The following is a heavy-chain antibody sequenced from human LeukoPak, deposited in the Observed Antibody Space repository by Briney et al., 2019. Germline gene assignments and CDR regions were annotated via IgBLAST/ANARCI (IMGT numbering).Heavy chain of an antibody. CDR3: TRESSLPL. CDR1: GFTFGDYA. Sequence: GGSLRLSCTASGFTFGDYAMSWVRQAPEKGLEWVGFIRSKAYGGTTEYAASVKGRFTISRDDSKSIAYLQMNSLKTEDTAVYYCTRESSLPLWGQGTMVTVSS. J-gene: IGHJ3*01. V-gene: IGHV3-49*04. D-gene: IGHD5/OR15-5a*01. CDR2: IRSKAYGGTT.